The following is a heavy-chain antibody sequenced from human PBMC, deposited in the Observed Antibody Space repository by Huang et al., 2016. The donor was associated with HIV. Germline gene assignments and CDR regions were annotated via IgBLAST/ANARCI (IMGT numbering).Heavy chain of an antibody. Sequence: QVQLVESGGGVVQPGRSLRLSCAGSGFIFNNYGMHLVRQAPGKGREWVAVISYDGRNKFYADSVKGRFTISRDNSKNTLYLQMNSLRAEDTAVYYCASQGGRNVNTYWGQGTLVTVSS. J-gene: IGHJ4*02. CDR2: ISYDGRNK. V-gene: IGHV3-30*03. CDR1: GFIFNNYG. D-gene: IGHD3-16*01. CDR3: ASQGGRNVNTY.